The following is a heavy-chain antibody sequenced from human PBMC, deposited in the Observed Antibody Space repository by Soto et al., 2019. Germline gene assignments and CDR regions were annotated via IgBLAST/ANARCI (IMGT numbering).Heavy chain of an antibody. CDR1: GFTFSSYG. CDR2: ISYDGSNK. Sequence: QVQLVESGGGVVQPGRSLRLSCAASGFTFSSYGMHWVLQAPGKGLEWVAVISYDGSNKYYADSVKGRFTISRDNSKNTLYLQMNSLRAEDTAVYYCAKDGSSGWYYYYGMDVWGQGTTVTVSS. V-gene: IGHV3-30*18. CDR3: AKDGSSGWYYYYGMDV. J-gene: IGHJ6*02. D-gene: IGHD6-19*01.